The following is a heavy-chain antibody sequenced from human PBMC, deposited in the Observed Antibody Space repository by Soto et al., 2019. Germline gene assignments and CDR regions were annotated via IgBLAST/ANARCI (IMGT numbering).Heavy chain of an antibody. CDR2: IYWDDDK. D-gene: IGHD3-10*01. Sequence: ITLKESGPTLVKPTQTLTLTCTFSGFSLSTSGVGVGWIRQPPGKALEWLALIYWDDDKRYSPSLKSRLTVTKDTSKNQVVLTMTNMDPVDTATYYCAHRSSYGSGFDGLDYWGQGTLVTVSS. CDR1: GFSLSTSGVG. J-gene: IGHJ4*02. V-gene: IGHV2-5*02. CDR3: AHRSSYGSGFDGLDY.